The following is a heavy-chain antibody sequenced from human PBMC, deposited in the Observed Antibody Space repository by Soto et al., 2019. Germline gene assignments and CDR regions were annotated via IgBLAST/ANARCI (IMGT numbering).Heavy chain of an antibody. CDR2: ISPNNGGT. J-gene: IGHJ6*02. CDR1: GYTFTSYG. Sequence: ASVKVSCKASGYTFTSYGISWVRQAPGQGLERMGWISPNNGGTNYAQKFQGWVTMTTDTSISTAYMELSRLRSDDTAVYYCARDGSSSSQVDYYYYGMDVWGQGTTVTVSS. V-gene: IGHV1-2*04. CDR3: ARDGSSSSQVDYYYYGMDV. D-gene: IGHD6-6*01.